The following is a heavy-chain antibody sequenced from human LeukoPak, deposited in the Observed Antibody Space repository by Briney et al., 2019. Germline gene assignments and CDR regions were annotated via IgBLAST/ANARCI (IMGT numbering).Heavy chain of an antibody. CDR2: INPSGGST. J-gene: IGHJ4*02. Sequence: GASVNVSCKASGYTFTSYYMHWVRQAPGQGLEWMGIINPSGGSTSYAQKFQGRVTMTRDTSTSTVYMELSSLRPEDAAVYYCARVGIAAAADYWGQGTLVTVSS. D-gene: IGHD6-13*01. CDR3: ARVGIAAAADY. V-gene: IGHV1-46*01. CDR1: GYTFTSYY.